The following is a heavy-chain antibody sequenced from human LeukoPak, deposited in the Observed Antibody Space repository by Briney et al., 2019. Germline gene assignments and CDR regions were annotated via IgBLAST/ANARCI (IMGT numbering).Heavy chain of an antibody. CDR1: GYSISNGYC. J-gene: IGHJ4*02. CDR3: VRFPHYYDSSNSYVRFYFDY. V-gene: IGHV4-38-2*01. D-gene: IGHD3-22*01. CDR2: IYHSGTT. Sequence: PSETLSLTCAVSGYSISNGYCWGWIRQPPGKGPERIGSIYHSGTTYYNPSLKSRVTISVDTSKNQFSLKLSSVTAADTAVYYCVRFPHYYDSSNSYVRFYFDYWAQGSLVTVSS.